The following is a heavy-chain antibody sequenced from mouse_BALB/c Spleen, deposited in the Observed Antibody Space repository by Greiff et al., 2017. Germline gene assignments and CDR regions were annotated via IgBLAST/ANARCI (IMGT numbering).Heavy chain of an antibody. V-gene: IGHV3-6*02. Sequence: VQLQQSGPGLVKPSQSLSLTCSVTGYSITSGYYWNWIRQFPGNKLEWMGYISYDGSNNYNPSLKNRISITRDTSKNQFFLKLNSVTTEDTATYYCARYDPGYFDVWGAGTSVTVSS. J-gene: IGHJ1*01. D-gene: IGHD2-12*01. CDR2: ISYDGSN. CDR3: ARYDPGYFDV. CDR1: GYSITSGYY.